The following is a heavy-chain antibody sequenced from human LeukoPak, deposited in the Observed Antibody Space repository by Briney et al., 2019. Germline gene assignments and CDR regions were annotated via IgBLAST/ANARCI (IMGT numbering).Heavy chain of an antibody. CDR2: INPNSGGT. V-gene: IGHV1-2*02. CDR3: ARGGGDGYNPFDY. Sequence: ASVKVSCKASGYTFTGYYMHWVRQAPGRGLEWMGWINPNSGGTNYAQNFQGRVTMTRDTSISTAYMELSRLTSDDTAVYYCARGGGDGYNPFDYWGQGTLVTVSS. D-gene: IGHD5-24*01. CDR1: GYTFTGYY. J-gene: IGHJ4*02.